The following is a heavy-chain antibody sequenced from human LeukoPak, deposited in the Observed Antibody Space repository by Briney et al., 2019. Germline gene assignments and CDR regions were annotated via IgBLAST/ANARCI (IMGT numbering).Heavy chain of an antibody. Sequence: GGSLRLSCVASGFTFSSYWMSWVRQAPGKGPEWVANIRQDGSEKYYVDSVKGRFTISRDNAKNSLYLQMNSLRAEDTAVYYCARRYFDYWGQGTLVTVSS. V-gene: IGHV3-7*01. J-gene: IGHJ4*02. CDR3: ARRYFDY. CDR2: IRQDGSEK. CDR1: GFTFSSYW.